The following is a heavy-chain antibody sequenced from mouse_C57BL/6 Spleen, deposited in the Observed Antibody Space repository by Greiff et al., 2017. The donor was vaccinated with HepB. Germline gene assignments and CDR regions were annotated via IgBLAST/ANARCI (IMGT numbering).Heavy chain of an antibody. CDR3: ASGANRGFDY. CDR2: IDPSDSYT. CDR1: GYTFTSYW. Sequence: QVQLKQPGAELVRPGTSVKLSCTASGYTFTSYWMHWVKQRPGQGLEWIGVIDPSDSYTNYNQKFKGKATLTVDTSSSTAYMQLSSLTSEDSAVYYCASGANRGFDYWGQGTTLTVSS. J-gene: IGHJ2*01. D-gene: IGHD3-1*01. V-gene: IGHV1-59*01.